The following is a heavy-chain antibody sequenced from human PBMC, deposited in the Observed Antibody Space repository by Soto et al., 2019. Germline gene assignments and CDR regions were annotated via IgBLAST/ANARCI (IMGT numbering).Heavy chain of an antibody. Sequence: GGSLRLSCAASGFTFSSYAMSWVRQAPGKGLEWVSAISGSGGSTYYADSVKGRFTISRDNSKNTLYLQMNSLRAEDTAVYYCAKDPEQLVAWGSAFDIWGQGTMVTVSS. D-gene: IGHD6-6*01. CDR1: GFTFSSYA. CDR2: ISGSGGST. CDR3: AKDPEQLVAWGSAFDI. J-gene: IGHJ3*02. V-gene: IGHV3-23*01.